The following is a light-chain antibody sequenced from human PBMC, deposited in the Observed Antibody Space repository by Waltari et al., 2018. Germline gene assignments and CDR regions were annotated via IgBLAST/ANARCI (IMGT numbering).Light chain of an antibody. CDR1: GEYSAYA. Sequence: LVLTQSPSASASLGASVKLTCSLPGEYSAYAIAWHQQQPLKGPRYLMTVNSDGSHKKGDGISEPFSGSSSDVDRYLIISRLQSDDEADYFCQTWGTGIQVFGSGTKLTVL. CDR3: QTWGTGIQV. V-gene: IGLV4-69*01. CDR2: VNSDGSH. J-gene: IGLJ3*02.